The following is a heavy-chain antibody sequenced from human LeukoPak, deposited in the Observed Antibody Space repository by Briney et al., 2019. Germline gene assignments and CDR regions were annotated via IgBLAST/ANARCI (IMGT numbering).Heavy chain of an antibody. J-gene: IGHJ6*03. CDR2: IGTSTSYI. D-gene: IGHD3-10*01. CDR3: SLRVRGVPDYMDV. V-gene: IGHV3-21*04. CDR1: GFTFSSYS. Sequence: GGSLRLSCAASGFTFSSYSMNWVRQTPGKGLEWVSSIGTSTSYIYCADSVKGRFTISRDNSKNMLYLQMNSLRAEDTAVYARSLRVRGVPDYMDVWGKGTTVTISS.